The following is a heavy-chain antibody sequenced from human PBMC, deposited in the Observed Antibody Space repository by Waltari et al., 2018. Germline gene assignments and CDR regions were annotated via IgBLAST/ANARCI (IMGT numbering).Heavy chain of an antibody. V-gene: IGHV3-53*01. CDR3: ARAGLGSPSQWLQLFDS. J-gene: IGHJ4*02. Sequence: EGQLVESGGGLVQPGGSLSLSCEASGFRVSYNYLTWVRQAPGKGLEWVAVIHAGGNTYYGDSVKGRFTISRDISKNTLSLQMNSLTVDDSAMYYCARAGLGSPSQWLQLFDSWGQGTLVTVSS. CDR1: GFRVSYNY. CDR2: IHAGGNT. D-gene: IGHD5-12*01.